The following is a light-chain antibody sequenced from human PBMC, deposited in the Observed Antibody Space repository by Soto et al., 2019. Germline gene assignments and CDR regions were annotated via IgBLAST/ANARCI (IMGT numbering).Light chain of an antibody. J-gene: IGKJ1*01. V-gene: IGKV2-28*01. Sequence: DSVMTQFRLSLSVTPGEPASISCRSSQSHLHSNGYNYVDWYVQKPGQSPQLLIYLGSNRASGVPDRFSGSGSGTDFTLKISRVEAEDVGVYYCMQALQIRVEFGQGTKVEIK. CDR3: MQALQIRVE. CDR1: QSHLHSNGYNY. CDR2: LGS.